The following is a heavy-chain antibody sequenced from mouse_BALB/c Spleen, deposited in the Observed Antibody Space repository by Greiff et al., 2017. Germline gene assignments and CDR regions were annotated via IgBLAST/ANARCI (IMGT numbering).Heavy chain of an antibody. CDR1: GFTFSDYY. D-gene: IGHD3-1*01. CDR3: ATDSSGFYYAMDY. CDR2: ISDGGSYT. V-gene: IGHV5-4*02. Sequence: EVKLMESGGGLVKPGGSLKLSCAASGFTFSDYYMYWVRQTPEKRLEWVATISDGGSYTYYPDSVKGRFTISRDNAKNNLYLQMSSLKSEDTAMYYCATDSSGFYYAMDYWGQGTSVTVSS. J-gene: IGHJ4*01.